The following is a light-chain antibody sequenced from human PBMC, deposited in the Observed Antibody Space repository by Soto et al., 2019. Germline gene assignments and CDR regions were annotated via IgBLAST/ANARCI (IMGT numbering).Light chain of an antibody. Sequence: QSALTQPPSASGSPGQSVTVSCTGTSRDVGAYSSVAWYQQHPGKAPKLIIYEVTKRPSGVPDRFSGARSGNTAFLTVSGLQAEDEADYYCSAHAGSNNYVFGTGTKHTVL. V-gene: IGLV2-8*01. CDR1: SRDVGAYSS. J-gene: IGLJ1*01. CDR3: SAHAGSNNYV. CDR2: EVT.